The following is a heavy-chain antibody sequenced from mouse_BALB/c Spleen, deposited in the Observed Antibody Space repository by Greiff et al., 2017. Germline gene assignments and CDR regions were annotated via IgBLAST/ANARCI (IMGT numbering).Heavy chain of an antibody. J-gene: IGHJ1*01. CDR3: VPCWYFDV. Sequence: EVQLVESGGGLVQPKGSLKLSCAASGFTFTTYAMNWVRQAPGKGLEWVARIRSKSNNYATYYADSVKDRFTISRDDSQSMLYLQMNNLKTEDTAMYYCVPCWYFDVWGAGTTVTVSS. CDR1: GFTFTTYA. CDR2: IRSKSNNYAT. V-gene: IGHV10-1*02.